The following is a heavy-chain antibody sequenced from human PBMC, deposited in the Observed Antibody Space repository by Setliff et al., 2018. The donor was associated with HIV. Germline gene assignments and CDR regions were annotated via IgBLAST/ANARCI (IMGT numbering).Heavy chain of an antibody. CDR2: INPSGGST. D-gene: IGHD4-4*01. CDR1: GYTFTSFY. CDR3: ARALYTNLAHFDY. Sequence: GASVMVSCKASGYTFTSFYLHWVRQAPGQGLEWMAIINPSGGSTSYAQKFQGRVTMTSDTSTSTVYMELSSLRSEDTAVYYCARALYTNLAHFDYLGQGTLVTVSS. J-gene: IGHJ4*02. V-gene: IGHV1-46*01.